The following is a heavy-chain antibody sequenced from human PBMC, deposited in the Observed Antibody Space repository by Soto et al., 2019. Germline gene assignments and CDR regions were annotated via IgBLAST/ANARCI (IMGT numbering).Heavy chain of an antibody. Sequence: EVQLVESGGGLVKPGGSLRLSCAASGFTFSTYSTNWVHQPPGKGLEWVSSISSTSSYMYNADSVKGRFTISRDNAKNSLYLQMNSLRAEDTAVYYCARVGNDPYYYYGMDVWGQGSTVTVS. CDR1: GFTFSTYS. J-gene: IGHJ6*02. D-gene: IGHD1-1*01. CDR3: ARVGNDPYYYYGMDV. V-gene: IGHV3-21*01. CDR2: ISSTSSYM.